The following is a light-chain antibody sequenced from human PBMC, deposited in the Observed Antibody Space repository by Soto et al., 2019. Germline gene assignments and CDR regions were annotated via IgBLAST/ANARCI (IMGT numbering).Light chain of an antibody. V-gene: IGKV1-8*01. CDR1: QGISSY. CDR3: QQYYSYLHT. CDR2: AAS. J-gene: IGKJ2*01. Sequence: AIRMTQSPSSFSASTGDRVTITCRASQGISSYLAWYQQKPGKAPKLLIYAASTLQSGVPSRFSGSGSGTDFTLTISCLQSEDFATYYGQQYYSYLHTFGQGTKLEIK.